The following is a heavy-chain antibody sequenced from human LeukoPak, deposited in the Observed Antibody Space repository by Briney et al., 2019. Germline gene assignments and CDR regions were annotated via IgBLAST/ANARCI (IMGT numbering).Heavy chain of an antibody. CDR3: ARDSVTIFGVVSFNLMAFDY. Sequence: SVKVSCKASGGTFSSYTISWVRQAPGQGLEWMGRIIPILGIANYAQKFQGRVTITADKSTSTAYMELSSLRSEDTAVYYCARDSVTIFGVVSFNLMAFDYWGQGTLVTVSS. D-gene: IGHD3-3*01. V-gene: IGHV1-69*04. CDR1: GGTFSSYT. J-gene: IGHJ4*02. CDR2: IIPILGIA.